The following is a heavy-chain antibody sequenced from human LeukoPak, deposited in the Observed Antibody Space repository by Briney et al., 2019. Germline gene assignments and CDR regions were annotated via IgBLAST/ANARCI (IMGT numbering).Heavy chain of an antibody. CDR1: GFRFDDYS. D-gene: IGHD4-23*01. V-gene: IGHV3-9*01. Sequence: PGGSLRLSCAASGFRFDDYSMHWVRQAPGKGLEWVSGISWKSGSIGYADSVKGRFTISRDNAKSSLYLQMNSRRPEDTALYYCAKDRTTVAIGAFDVWGQGTMVSVSS. CDR3: AKDRTTVAIGAFDV. J-gene: IGHJ3*01. CDR2: ISWKSGSI.